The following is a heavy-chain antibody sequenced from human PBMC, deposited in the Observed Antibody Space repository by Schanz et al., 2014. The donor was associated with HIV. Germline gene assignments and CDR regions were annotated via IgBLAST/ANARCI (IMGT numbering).Heavy chain of an antibody. D-gene: IGHD6-13*01. CDR3: ATDFSSSWFFDN. CDR1: GFTFSSSG. CDR2: MWYDESHK. V-gene: IGHV3-33*01. J-gene: IGHJ4*02. Sequence: QVQLVESGGGVVQPGRSLRLSCTASGFTFSSSGMHWVRQAPGKGLEWVAAMWYDESHKGYADSVKGRFTISRDNSKNTLYLEMNSLRPEDTAVYYCATDFSSSWFFDNWGQVTLVTVSS.